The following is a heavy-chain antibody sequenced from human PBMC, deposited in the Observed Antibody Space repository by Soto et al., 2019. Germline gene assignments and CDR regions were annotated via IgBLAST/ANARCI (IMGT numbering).Heavy chain of an antibody. Sequence: SETLSLTCAVYGGFVSSGSYYWSWIRQPPGKGLEWIGEMSHSGGTHFNPSLKSRATISVDTSKNQFSLNIYSVTAADTALYYCARVERGTVTTVVDAFDSWGTGTMVTVSS. CDR3: ARVERGTVTTVVDAFDS. CDR2: MSHSGGT. D-gene: IGHD1-1*01. V-gene: IGHV4-61*01. J-gene: IGHJ3*02. CDR1: GGFVSSGSYY.